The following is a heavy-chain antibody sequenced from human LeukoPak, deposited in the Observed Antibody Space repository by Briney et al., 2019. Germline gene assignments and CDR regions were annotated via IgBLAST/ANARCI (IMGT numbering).Heavy chain of an antibody. V-gene: IGHV3-23*01. CDR2: ITNSGGNT. D-gene: IGHD3-22*01. Sequence: GGSLRLSCAASGFTFGNYAMTWVRQSPGKGLEWVSSITNSGGNTYSADSVKGRCTISRDNTKKTLFLQMNSLRAEDTAVYYCAKGMSAASGYLELEYWGQGTLVIVSS. CDR1: GFTFGNYA. J-gene: IGHJ4*02. CDR3: AKGMSAASGYLELEY.